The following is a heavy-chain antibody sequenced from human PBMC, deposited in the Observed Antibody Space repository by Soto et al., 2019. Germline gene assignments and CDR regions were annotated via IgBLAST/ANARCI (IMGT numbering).Heavy chain of an antibody. V-gene: IGHV1-69*02. CDR1: GGTFSSYT. Sequence: ASVKVSCKASGGTFSSYTISWVRQAPGQGLEWMGRIIPILGIANYAQKFQGRVTITADKSTSTAYMELSSLRSEDTAVYYCAGTYYYDSSGYSSIDYWGRGSLVTFPS. J-gene: IGHJ4*02. D-gene: IGHD3-22*01. CDR3: AGTYYYDSSGYSSIDY. CDR2: IIPILGIA.